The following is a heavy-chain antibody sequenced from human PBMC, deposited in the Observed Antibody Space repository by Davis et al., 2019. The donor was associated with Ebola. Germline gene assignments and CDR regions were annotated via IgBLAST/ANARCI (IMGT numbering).Heavy chain of an antibody. CDR2: MNPNSGNT. Sequence: ASVKVSCKASGYTFTSYDINWVRQATGQGLEWMGWMNPNSGNTGYAQKFQGRVTMTRNTSISTAYMELSSLRSEDTAVYYCARGFNGRFRELLRFDPWGQGTLVTVSS. CDR3: ARGFNGRFRELLRFDP. CDR1: GYTFTSYD. J-gene: IGHJ5*02. D-gene: IGHD3-10*01. V-gene: IGHV1-8*01.